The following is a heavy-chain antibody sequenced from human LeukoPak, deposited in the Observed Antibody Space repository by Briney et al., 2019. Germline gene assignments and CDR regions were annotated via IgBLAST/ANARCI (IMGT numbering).Heavy chain of an antibody. V-gene: IGHV4-39*07. CDR2: IYYSGST. Sequence: SETLSLTCTVSGGSISSSSYYWGWIRQPPGKGLEWIGSIYYSGSTYYNPSLKSRVTISVDTSKNQFSLKLSSVTAADTAVYYCARDPTLGYSGYEPSGYFDYWGQGTLVTVSS. CDR1: GGSISSSSYY. J-gene: IGHJ4*02. D-gene: IGHD5-12*01. CDR3: ARDPTLGYSGYEPSGYFDY.